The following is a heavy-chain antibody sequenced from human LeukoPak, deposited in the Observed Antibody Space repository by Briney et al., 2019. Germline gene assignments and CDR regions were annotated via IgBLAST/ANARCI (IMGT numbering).Heavy chain of an antibody. V-gene: IGHV3-66*01. J-gene: IGHJ4*02. Sequence: GGSLRLSCAASGLTFSSYAMSWVRQAPGKGLEWVSVIYSGGSTYYADSVKGRFSISRDNAKNTLYLQMNSLRVEDTAVYYCARGRPHGNDYWGQGTLVTVSS. CDR1: GLTFSSYA. D-gene: IGHD4-23*01. CDR3: ARGRPHGNDY. CDR2: IYSGGST.